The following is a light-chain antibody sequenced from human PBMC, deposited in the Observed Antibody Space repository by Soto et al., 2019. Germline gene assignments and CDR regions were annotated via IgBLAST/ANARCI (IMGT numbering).Light chain of an antibody. J-gene: IGKJ1*01. CDR1: QAVNTR. CDR2: LAS. V-gene: IGKV3-11*01. CDR3: HQRQSCPRT. Sequence: IVFTQSPATLSSFPGDRVTLSCRASQAVNTRLAWYQHKPGQAPRLLIYLASNRAAGVPARFSGSGSGTDFTLTISNVEPEDFAVYYCHQRQSCPRTFGQGTKADIK.